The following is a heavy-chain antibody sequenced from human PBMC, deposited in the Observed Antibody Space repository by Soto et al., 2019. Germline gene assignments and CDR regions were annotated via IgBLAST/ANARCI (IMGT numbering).Heavy chain of an antibody. V-gene: IGHV3-30-3*01. D-gene: IGHD2-2*01. CDR3: ARASTLGYCSSTSCYPQT. Sequence: PGGSLRLSCAASGFTFSSYAMHWVRQAPGKGLEWVAVISYDGSNKYYAESVKGRFTISRDNSKNTLYLQMNSLRAEDTAVYYCARASTLGYCSSTSCYPQTWGQGTLVTVSS. J-gene: IGHJ5*02. CDR1: GFTFSSYA. CDR2: ISYDGSNK.